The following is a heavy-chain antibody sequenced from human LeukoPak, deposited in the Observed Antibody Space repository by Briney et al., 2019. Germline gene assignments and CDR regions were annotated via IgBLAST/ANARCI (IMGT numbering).Heavy chain of an antibody. V-gene: IGHV4-59*01. D-gene: IGHD3-9*01. CDR1: GGSISSYY. Sequence: SETLPLTCTVSGGSISSYYWSWIRQPPGKGLEWIGYIYYSGSTNYNPSLKSRVTISVDTSKNQFSLKLSSVTAADTAVYYCARGLNYDILTGTSYYYYYMDVWGKGTTVTVSS. CDR3: ARGLNYDILTGTSYYYYYMDV. CDR2: IYYSGST. J-gene: IGHJ6*03.